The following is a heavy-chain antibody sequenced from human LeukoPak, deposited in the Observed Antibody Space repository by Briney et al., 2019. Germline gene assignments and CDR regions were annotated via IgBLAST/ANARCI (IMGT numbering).Heavy chain of an antibody. J-gene: IGHJ4*02. D-gene: IGHD3-10*01. CDR1: GGTFSSYA. CDR3: ARDLYSRRMNYYGSGSYFAY. Sequence: SVKVSCKASGGTFSSYAISWVRQAPGQGLEWMGGIIPIFGTANYAQKFQGRVTITADESTSTAYMELSSLRSNDTAVYYCARDLYSRRMNYYGSGSYFAYWGQGTLVTVSS. V-gene: IGHV1-69*13. CDR2: IIPIFGTA.